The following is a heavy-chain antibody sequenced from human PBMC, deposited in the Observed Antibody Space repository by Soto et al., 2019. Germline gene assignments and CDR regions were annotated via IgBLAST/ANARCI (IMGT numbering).Heavy chain of an antibody. V-gene: IGHV2-5*02. D-gene: IGHD6-19*01. CDR3: AHGQIAVAPFDY. Sequence: QITLKESGPSLVKLTQTLTLTCTFSGFSLSTSGVGVGWFRQPPGKALEWLALIYWDDDKRYSPSLKSRLTITKDTSKNQVVLTMTNMDPVDTATYYCAHGQIAVAPFDYWGQGTLVTVSS. CDR2: IYWDDDK. CDR1: GFSLSTSGVG. J-gene: IGHJ4*02.